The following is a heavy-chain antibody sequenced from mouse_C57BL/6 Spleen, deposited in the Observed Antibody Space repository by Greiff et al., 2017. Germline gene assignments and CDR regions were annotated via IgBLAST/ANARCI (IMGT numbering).Heavy chain of an antibody. D-gene: IGHD1-1*01. V-gene: IGHV1-50*01. CDR1: GYTFTSYW. CDR3: ARPFTTVGGNYFDY. Sequence: QVQLQQSGAELVKPGASVTLSCKASGYTFTSYWMQWVKQRPGQGLEWIGEIDPSDSYTNYNQNFKGKATLTVDTSSSTAYMQLSSLTSEDSAVYYCARPFTTVGGNYFDYWGQGTTLTVSS. CDR2: IDPSDSYT. J-gene: IGHJ2*01.